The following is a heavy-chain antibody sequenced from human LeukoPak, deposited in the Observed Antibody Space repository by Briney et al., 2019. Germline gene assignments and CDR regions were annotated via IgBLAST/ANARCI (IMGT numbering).Heavy chain of an antibody. CDR2: INHSGST. V-gene: IGHV4-34*01. CDR1: GGSFNDYS. D-gene: IGHD6-13*01. J-gene: IGHJ4*02. CDR3: ARLGLYTSSWYRFYYFDY. Sequence: PSETLSLTCRVHGGSFNDYSWTWIRQSPGKGREWIGEINHSGSTTYNPSLKSRFTMSVDASKNQFSLRLSSVTAADTAVYYCARLGLYTSSWYRFYYFDYWGQGTLVTVSS.